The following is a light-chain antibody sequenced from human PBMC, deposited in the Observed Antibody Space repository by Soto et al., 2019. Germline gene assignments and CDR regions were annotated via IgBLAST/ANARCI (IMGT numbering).Light chain of an antibody. CDR1: QSISTY. Sequence: DIELTQSPSSLSASVGDRVTITCRASQSISTYLNWYQQKGGKAPKLLIHGASSLQSGVPLRLSATGSGTDFSLTIMSLQPEDFATYYCQQSYSTLLSLGGGTKVDIK. J-gene: IGKJ4*01. CDR2: GAS. V-gene: IGKV1-39*01. CDR3: QQSYSTLLS.